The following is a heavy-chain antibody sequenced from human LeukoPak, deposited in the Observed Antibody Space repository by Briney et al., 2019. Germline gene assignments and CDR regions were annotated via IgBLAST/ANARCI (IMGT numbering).Heavy chain of an antibody. CDR2: ISSSSTHL. CDR1: GFTFSSYS. V-gene: IGHV3-21*01. D-gene: IGHD2-15*01. CDR3: AYQLLPN. Sequence: GGSLRLSCAASGFTFSSYSMNWVRQAPGKGLEWVSSISSSSTHLYHADSVKGRFAISRDNAKSTLYLQMSSLRVEDTAVYYCAYQLLPNWGQGTPVTVSS. J-gene: IGHJ4*02.